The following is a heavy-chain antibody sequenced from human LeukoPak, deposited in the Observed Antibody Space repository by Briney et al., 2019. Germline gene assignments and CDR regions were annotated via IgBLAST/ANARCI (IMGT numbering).Heavy chain of an antibody. CDR3: AKDGGSYYYYGMDV. V-gene: IGHV3-30*18. J-gene: IGHJ6*02. CDR1: GFTFSSYG. D-gene: IGHD1-26*01. CDR2: ISYDGSNK. Sequence: GGSLRLSCAASGFTFSSYGMHWVRQAPGKGLEWVAVISYDGSNKYYADSVKGRFTISRDNSKNTLYLQMNSLRAEDTAVYHCAKDGGSYYYYGMDVWGQGTTVTVSS.